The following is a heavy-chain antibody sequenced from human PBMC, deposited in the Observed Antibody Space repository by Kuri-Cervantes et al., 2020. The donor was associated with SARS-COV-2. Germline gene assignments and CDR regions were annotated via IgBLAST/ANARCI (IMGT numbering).Heavy chain of an antibody. CDR1: GGTFSSYA. V-gene: IGHV1-69*05. CDR2: IIPIFGTA. CDR3: AGKKYYYDSSGYYNY. Sequence: SVKVSCKPSGGTFSSYAISWVRQAPGQGLEWMGGIIPIFGTANYAQKFQGRVTITTDESTSTAYMELSSLRSQDTAVYYCAGKKYYYDSSGYYNYWGQGTLVTVSS. J-gene: IGHJ4*02. D-gene: IGHD3-22*01.